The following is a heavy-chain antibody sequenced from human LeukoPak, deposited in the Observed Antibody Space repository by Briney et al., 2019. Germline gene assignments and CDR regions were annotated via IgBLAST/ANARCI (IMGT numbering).Heavy chain of an antibody. CDR1: GYTLTELS. V-gene: IGHV1-24*01. CDR2: FDPEDGET. CDR3: ATVRTVVTFPHFDY. J-gene: IGHJ4*02. Sequence: ASVKVSCKVSGYTLTELSMHWVRQAPGKGLEWVGGFDPEDGETIYAQKFQGRVTMTEDTSTDTAYMELSSLRSEDTAVYYCATVRTVVTFPHFDYWGQGTLVTVSS. D-gene: IGHD4-23*01.